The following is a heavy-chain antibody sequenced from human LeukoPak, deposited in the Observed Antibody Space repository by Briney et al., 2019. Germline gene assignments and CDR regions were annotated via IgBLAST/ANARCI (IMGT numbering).Heavy chain of an antibody. CDR2: IALSDSYT. Sequence: GASLRISCKGSGSIFPSYWITWVRQLPGKGLEWMGRIALSDSYTYYSPSFDGHVTISADKSISTAYLHWSSLKASDTAMYYCARVAKDTSGYYALFDFWGQGTLVTVSS. D-gene: IGHD3-22*01. V-gene: IGHV5-10-1*01. CDR3: ARVAKDTSGYYALFDF. CDR1: GSIFPSYW. J-gene: IGHJ4*02.